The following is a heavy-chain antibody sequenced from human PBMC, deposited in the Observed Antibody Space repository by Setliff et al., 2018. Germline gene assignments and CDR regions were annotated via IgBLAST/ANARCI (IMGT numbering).Heavy chain of an antibody. V-gene: IGHV1-69*13. Sequence: SVKVSCKSSGGTFSSSGITWVRQAPGQGLQWLGRFIPILGATNYAQNFQGRVTITADESTSTGYMELRSLRSDDTAVYYCARDPLYRENLSRVFDFWGQGTMVTVSS. CDR1: GGTFSSSG. D-gene: IGHD3-16*02. J-gene: IGHJ3*01. CDR3: ARDPLYRENLSRVFDF. CDR2: FIPILGAT.